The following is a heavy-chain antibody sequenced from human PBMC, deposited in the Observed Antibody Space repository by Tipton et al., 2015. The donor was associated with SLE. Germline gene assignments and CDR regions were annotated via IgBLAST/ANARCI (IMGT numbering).Heavy chain of an antibody. D-gene: IGHD3-22*01. V-gene: IGHV4-31*03. Sequence: TLSLTCTVSVGPVSSGGFYWSWIRHHPGKGLAWIGYTYYSGTTYYNPSLKSRVAMSLDTSKNQFSLRLSSVTTADTAMYFCASTDTSGLLDWYFDLWGRGTLVTVSS. CDR3: ASTDTSGLLDWYFDL. CDR2: TYYSGTT. CDR1: VGPVSSGGFY. J-gene: IGHJ2*01.